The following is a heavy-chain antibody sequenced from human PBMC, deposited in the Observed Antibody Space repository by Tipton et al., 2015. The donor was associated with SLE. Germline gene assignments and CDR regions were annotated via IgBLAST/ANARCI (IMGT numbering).Heavy chain of an antibody. Sequence: RSLRLSCAASGFTFSSYGMHWVRQAPGKGLEWVAVIWYDGSNKYYADSVKGRFTISRDNSKNTLYLQMSSLRAEDTAVYYCARGPYMTTVIYFDYWGQGTLVTVSS. J-gene: IGHJ4*02. CDR1: GFTFSSYG. D-gene: IGHD4-17*01. CDR2: IWYDGSNK. V-gene: IGHV3-33*01. CDR3: ARGPYMTTVIYFDY.